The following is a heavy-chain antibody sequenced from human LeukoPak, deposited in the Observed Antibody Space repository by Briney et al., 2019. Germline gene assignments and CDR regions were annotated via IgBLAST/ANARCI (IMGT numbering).Heavy chain of an antibody. V-gene: IGHV3-23*01. D-gene: IGHD2-21*01. Sequence: GGSLRLSCAASGFTFSSYAVIWVRQAPGKGLEWVSSISGSGTNTYYADAVEGRFTISRDTPKSTLFLQMSSLRPEDTAVYYCAKGLGGATRAMDVWGQGTTVTVSS. CDR2: ISGSGTNT. J-gene: IGHJ6*02. CDR3: AKGLGGATRAMDV. CDR1: GFTFSSYA.